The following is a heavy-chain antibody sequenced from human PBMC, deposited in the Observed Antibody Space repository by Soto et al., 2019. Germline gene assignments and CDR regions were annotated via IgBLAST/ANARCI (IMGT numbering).Heavy chain of an antibody. CDR1: GGSISSGGYY. CDR2: IYYSGST. CDR3: ARCPTNYYDSSGYLFDY. V-gene: IGHV4-31*03. Sequence: PSETLSLTCTVSGGSISSGGYYWSCIRQHPGKGLEWIGYIYYSGSTYYNPSLKSRVTISVDTSKNQFSLKLSSVTAADTAVYYCARCPTNYYDSSGYLFDYWGQGTLVTVSS. J-gene: IGHJ4*02. D-gene: IGHD3-22*01.